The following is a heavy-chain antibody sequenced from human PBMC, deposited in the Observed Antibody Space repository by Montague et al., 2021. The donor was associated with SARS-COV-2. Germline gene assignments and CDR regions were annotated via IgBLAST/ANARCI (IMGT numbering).Heavy chain of an antibody. CDR3: ATSLSGGYYDILTGYYSGYYYGMDV. J-gene: IGHJ6*02. CDR1: GGSVGSGSDY. V-gene: IGHV4-61*01. Sequence: SETLSLTCTLAGGSVGSGSDYWSWIRQPPGKGLEWSGYIYYSGSTKYNPSLKSRVTISVDTSKSKCSLKLSSVTAADTAVYYCATSLSGGYYDILTGYYSGYYYGMDVWGQGTTVTVSS. D-gene: IGHD3-9*01. CDR2: IYYSGST.